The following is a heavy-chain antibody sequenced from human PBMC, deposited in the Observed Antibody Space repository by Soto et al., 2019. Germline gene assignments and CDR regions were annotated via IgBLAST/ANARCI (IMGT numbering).Heavy chain of an antibody. CDR2: ISAYNGNT. V-gene: IGHV1-18*04. Sequence: QVQLVQSGAEVKKPGASVKVSCKASGYTFTSYGISWVRQAPGQGLEWMGWISAYNGNTNYAQKLQGRVTMTTDTPTSTAYMELRSLRSADPAVYYCAFHSLEVGVDGDYADYWGQGTLVTVSS. J-gene: IGHJ4*02. CDR1: GYTFTSYG. CDR3: AFHSLEVGVDGDYADY. D-gene: IGHD4-17*01.